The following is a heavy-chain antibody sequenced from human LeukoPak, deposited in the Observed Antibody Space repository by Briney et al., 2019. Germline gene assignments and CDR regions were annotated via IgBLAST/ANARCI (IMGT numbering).Heavy chain of an antibody. CDR2: IYYIGST. CDR3: ARYYDSTGSFDY. V-gene: IGHV4-61*01. CDR1: GDSVSRSSYY. D-gene: IGHD3-22*01. J-gene: IGHJ4*02. Sequence: SETLSVTCTVSGDSVSRSSYYWTWIRQPPGKGLEWIGCIYYIGSTNYNPSLRSRLTMSVDTSKNQFSLTLSSVIAADTAVYYCARYYDSTGSFDYWGQGTLVTVSS.